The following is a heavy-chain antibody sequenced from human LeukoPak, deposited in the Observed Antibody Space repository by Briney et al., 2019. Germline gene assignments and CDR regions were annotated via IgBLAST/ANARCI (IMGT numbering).Heavy chain of an antibody. V-gene: IGHV3-21*01. CDR3: ARDAIEYSSSDF. D-gene: IGHD6-6*01. J-gene: IGHJ6*02. CDR1: GFTFSSYG. CDR2: ISSSSSYI. Sequence: GGSLRLSCAASGFTFSSYGMNWVRQAPGKGLEWVSSISSSSSYIYYADSVKGRFTISRDNAKNSLYLQMNSLRAEDTAVYYCARDAIEYSSSDFWGQGTTVTVSS.